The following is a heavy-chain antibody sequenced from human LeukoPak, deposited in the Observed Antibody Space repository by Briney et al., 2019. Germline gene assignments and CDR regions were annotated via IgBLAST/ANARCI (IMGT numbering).Heavy chain of an antibody. V-gene: IGHV3-23*01. CDR1: VVTLSTDD. J-gene: IGHJ4*02. Sequence: GGALRLSCAASVVTLSTDDMSWVRQAPGKGLEWGSGISDRGGTYYADSVTGRFTISRENPQNTLYLKMNSMRAEDTAAYYCARGPKHWGQGTLVAVSS. CDR2: ISDRGGT. CDR3: ARGPKH.